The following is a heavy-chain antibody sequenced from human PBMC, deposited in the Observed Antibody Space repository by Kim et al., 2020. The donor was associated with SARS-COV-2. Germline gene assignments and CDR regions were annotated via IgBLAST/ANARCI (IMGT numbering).Heavy chain of an antibody. V-gene: IGHV3-11*05. CDR2: ISSSSSYT. Sequence: GGSLRLSCAASGFTFSDYYMSWIRQAPGKGLEWVSYISSSSSYTNYADSVKGRFTISRDNAKNSLYLQMNSLRAEDTAVYYCARDRSDYVWGSYRISTYYYGMDVWGQGTTVTVSS. CDR1: GFTFSDYY. D-gene: IGHD3-16*02. J-gene: IGHJ6*02. CDR3: ARDRSDYVWGSYRISTYYYGMDV.